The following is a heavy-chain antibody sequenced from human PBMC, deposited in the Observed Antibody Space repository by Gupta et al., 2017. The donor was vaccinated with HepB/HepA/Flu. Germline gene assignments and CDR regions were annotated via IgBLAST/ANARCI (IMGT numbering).Heavy chain of an antibody. CDR2: ISYDGSNK. D-gene: IGHD5-18*01. Sequence: QVQLVESGGGVVQPGRSLRLSCAASGFTFSSYALHWARQAPGKGLEWVAVISYDGSNKYYADSVKGRFTISRDNSKNTLYLQMNSLRAEDTAVYYCARDQWGYSYGYGFDYWGQGTLVTVSS. V-gene: IGHV3-30-3*01. J-gene: IGHJ4*02. CDR1: GFTFSSYA. CDR3: ARDQWGYSYGYGFDY.